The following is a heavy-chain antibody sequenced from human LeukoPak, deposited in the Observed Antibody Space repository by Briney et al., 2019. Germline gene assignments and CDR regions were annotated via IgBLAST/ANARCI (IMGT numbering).Heavy chain of an antibody. V-gene: IGHV4-59*11. Sequence: SETLSLTCTVSGGSISSHYWSWIRQPPGKGLEWIGYIYYSGSTNYNPSLKSRVTISVDTSKNQFSLKLSSVTAADTAVYYCARHDCSSTSCYMDYWGQGTLVTVSS. D-gene: IGHD2-2*02. CDR1: GGSISSHY. J-gene: IGHJ4*02. CDR3: ARHDCSSTSCYMDY. CDR2: IYYSGST.